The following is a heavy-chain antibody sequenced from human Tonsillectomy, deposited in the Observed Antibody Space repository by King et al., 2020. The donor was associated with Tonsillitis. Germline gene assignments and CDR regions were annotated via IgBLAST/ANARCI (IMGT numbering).Heavy chain of an antibody. Sequence: VQLVESGGGVVQPGRSLRLSCAASGFTFSSYGMHWVRQAPGKGLEWVAVISYDGSNKYYADSVKGRFTISRDNSKNTLYLQMNSLRAEDTAVYYCASWGSMDVYWGQGTLVTVSS. D-gene: IGHD2/OR15-2a*01. V-gene: IGHV3-33*05. J-gene: IGHJ4*02. CDR3: ASWGSMDVY. CDR1: GFTFSSYG. CDR2: ISYDGSNK.